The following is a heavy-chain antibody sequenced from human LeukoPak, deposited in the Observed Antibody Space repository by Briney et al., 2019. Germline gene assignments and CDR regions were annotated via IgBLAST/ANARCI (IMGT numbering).Heavy chain of an antibody. D-gene: IGHD2-2*01. Sequence: TGGSLRLSCTASGFAFAEHGMSWVRQVPGKGLEWVSGINWSGGSTGYADPLRGRFTISRDNAKNSLYLQMDSLRAEDTALYYCARAHITSPFYFDYWGQGTLVTVSS. CDR3: ARAHITSPFYFDY. J-gene: IGHJ4*02. CDR1: GFAFAEHG. V-gene: IGHV3-20*04. CDR2: INWSGGST.